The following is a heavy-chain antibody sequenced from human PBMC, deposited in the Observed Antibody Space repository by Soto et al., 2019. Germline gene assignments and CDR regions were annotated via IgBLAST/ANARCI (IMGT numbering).Heavy chain of an antibody. CDR1: GFTFSDDY. V-gene: IGHV3-11*01. Sequence: PGGSLRLSCAASGFTFSDDYMTWIRQAPGKGLEWVSYISGSGSTIYYADSVKGRFTISRDNAKKSLYLQMNSLRAEDTAVYYCASGACSGHDCYYEDWGQGTRVTVSS. J-gene: IGHJ4*02. CDR3: ASGACSGHDCYYED. CDR2: ISGSGSTI. D-gene: IGHD5-12*01.